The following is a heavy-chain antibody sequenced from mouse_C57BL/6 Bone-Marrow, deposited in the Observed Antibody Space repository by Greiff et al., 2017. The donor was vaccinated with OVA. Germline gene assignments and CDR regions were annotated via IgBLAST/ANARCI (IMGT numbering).Heavy chain of an antibody. V-gene: IGHV1-15*01. CDR2: IDPETGGT. CDR1: GYTFTDYE. J-gene: IGHJ3*01. CDR3: TREVTRGWFAY. Sequence: VQLQQSGAELVRPGASVTLSCKASGYTFTDYEMHWVKQTPVHGLEWIGAIDPETGGTAYNQKFKGKAILTADKSSSTAYMELRSLTSEDSAVYYCTREVTRGWFAYWGQGTLVTVSA. D-gene: IGHD2-2*01.